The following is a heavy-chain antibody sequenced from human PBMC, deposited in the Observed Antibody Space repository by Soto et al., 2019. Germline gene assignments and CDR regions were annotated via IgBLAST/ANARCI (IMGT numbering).Heavy chain of an antibody. CDR3: AHSEVAGLGYYFDY. D-gene: IGHD6-19*01. Sequence: QITLKESGPTLVKPRQTLTLTCTFSGFSLSTTRVGVGWIRQPPGKALEWLALIYWDDDKRYSPSLKSRPTTTKDTSKNQVVITMTTMDPVDTATYYSAHSEVAGLGYYFDYWGQGTLVTVSS. J-gene: IGHJ4*02. CDR1: GFSLSTTRVG. V-gene: IGHV2-5*02. CDR2: IYWDDDK.